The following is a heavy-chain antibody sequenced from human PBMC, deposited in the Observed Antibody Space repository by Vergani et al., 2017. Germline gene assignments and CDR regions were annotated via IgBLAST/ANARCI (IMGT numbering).Heavy chain of an antibody. CDR1: GFTFSSYA. D-gene: IGHD2-15*01. V-gene: IGHV3-23*01. CDR3: AKDPYCSGGSCSHH. Sequence: EVQLLESGGGLVQPGGSLRLSCAASGFTFSSYAMSWVRQAPGKGLEWVSAISGSGGSTSYADSVKGRFTISRDNSKNTLYLQMNSLRAEDTAVYYCAKDPYCSGGSCSHHWGQGTLVTVSS. J-gene: IGHJ5*02. CDR2: ISGSGGST.